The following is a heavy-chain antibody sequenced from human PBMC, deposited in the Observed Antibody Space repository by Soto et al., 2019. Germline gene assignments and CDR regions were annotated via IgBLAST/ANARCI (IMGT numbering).Heavy chain of an antibody. CDR2: THHSGST. D-gene: IGHD6-19*01. V-gene: IGHV4-4*02. CDR3: AYSSGWWRLDV. J-gene: IGHJ6*02. CDR1: GGSINNGYW. Sequence: QVHLQESGPGLVKPSGTLSLTCGVSGGSINNGYWWTWVRQPPGKGLEWIGETHHSGSTNYNLSLKSRVSISLDKSKNQFSLILSSVTAADTAVYYCAYSSGWWRLDVWGQGTTVTVSS.